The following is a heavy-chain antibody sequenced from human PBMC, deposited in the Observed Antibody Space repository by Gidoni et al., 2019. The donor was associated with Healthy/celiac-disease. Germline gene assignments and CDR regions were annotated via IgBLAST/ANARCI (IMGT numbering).Heavy chain of an antibody. D-gene: IGHD3-3*01. Sequence: EVQLVASGGGLVQPGGSLRLSCAASGFTVSRNYMSWVRQAPGKDLEWVSVIYSGGSTYYADSVKGRFTISRDNSKNTLYLQMNSLRAEDTAVYYCARAFYDFWSGYYWNDAFDIWGQGTMVTVSS. CDR2: IYSGGST. V-gene: IGHV3-66*02. CDR3: ARAFYDFWSGYYWNDAFDI. CDR1: GFTVSRNY. J-gene: IGHJ3*02.